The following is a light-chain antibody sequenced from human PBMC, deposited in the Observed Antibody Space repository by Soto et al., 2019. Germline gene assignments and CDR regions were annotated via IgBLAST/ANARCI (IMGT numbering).Light chain of an antibody. Sequence: EIVMTQSPATLSVSPGERATLSCRASQSVSSNLAWYQQKPGQAPRFLIYGASTRATGIPARFSGSGSGTEFTLTISSLQSEDFAVYYCQQYNEWPPYTFGQGTKLEIK. J-gene: IGKJ2*01. CDR2: GAS. V-gene: IGKV3-15*01. CDR1: QSVSSN. CDR3: QQYNEWPPYT.